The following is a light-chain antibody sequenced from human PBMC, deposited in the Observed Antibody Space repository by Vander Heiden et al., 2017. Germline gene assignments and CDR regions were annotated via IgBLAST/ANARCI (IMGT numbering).Light chain of an antibody. J-gene: IGLJ1*01. CDR1: SSDVGGYNF. CDR3: NSFTTSSTYV. CDR2: DVS. Sequence: QSALTQPASVSGSPGQSITISCTGTSSDVGGYNFVSWYQQHPGKAPKLMIYDVSKRPSGVSNRFSGSKSGNTASLTISGLQAEDEADYYCNSFTTSSTYVFRTVTKVTVL. V-gene: IGLV2-14*03.